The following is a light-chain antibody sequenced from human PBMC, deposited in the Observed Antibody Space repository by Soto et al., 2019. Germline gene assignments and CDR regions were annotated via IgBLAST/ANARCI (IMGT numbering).Light chain of an antibody. CDR3: QQSYSIPT. V-gene: IGKV1-39*01. CDR1: QSISSY. J-gene: IGKJ1*01. CDR2: AAS. Sequence: DIQMTQSPSSLSASVGDRVTITCRASQSISSYLNWYQQKPGKAPKFLIYAASSLQSGVPSRFSGSGSGTDFTLTISSLQPEDFATYYCQQSYSIPTFGQGTKVEIK.